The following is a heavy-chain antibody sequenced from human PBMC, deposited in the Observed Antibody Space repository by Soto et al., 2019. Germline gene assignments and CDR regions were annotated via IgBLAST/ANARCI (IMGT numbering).Heavy chain of an antibody. CDR1: GFSFNTHA. D-gene: IGHD6-25*01. CDR2: ISASGDST. V-gene: IGHV3-23*01. J-gene: IGHJ5*02. Sequence: GGSLRLSCIVSGFSFNTHAMSWVRQAPGKGLEWVSGISASGDSTYYADSVKGRFTISRDNSKNTLFLQMSTLRGEDTAVYYCPNVNGGYSGWFDPWGQGPLVTVSS. CDR3: PNVNGGYSGWFDP.